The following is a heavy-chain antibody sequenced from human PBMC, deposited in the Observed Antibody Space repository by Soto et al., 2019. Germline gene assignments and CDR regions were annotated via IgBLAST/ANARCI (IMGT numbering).Heavy chain of an antibody. CDR2: IFGDGNT. D-gene: IGHD6-6*01. CDR3: ARAGHSSSSEGANWFDP. V-gene: IGHV3-53*01. J-gene: IGHJ5*02. CDR1: EFNVTNGH. Sequence: TGGSLRLSCAASEFNVTNGHMNWVRQAPGKGLEWVSVIFGDGNTKYGDSVKGRITISRDTSKNTVYLQMNSLTAADTAVYYCARAGHSSSSEGANWFDPWGQGTLVTVSS.